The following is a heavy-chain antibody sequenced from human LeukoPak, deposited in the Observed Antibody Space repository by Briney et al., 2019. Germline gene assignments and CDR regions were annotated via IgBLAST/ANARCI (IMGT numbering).Heavy chain of an antibody. CDR2: ISHSGRTM. V-gene: IGHV3-11*01. J-gene: IGHJ6*03. D-gene: IGHD2-8*01. CDR3: ARDSIVRGNIGNDMDV. Sequence: GGSLRLSCAASGFTFSDYYMSWLRQAPGRGLVWVSYISHSGRTMYYADSVKGRFTISRDNAKNSLYLQMNSLRAGDTAVYYCARDSIVRGNIGNDMDVWGKGTTVTVSS. CDR1: GFTFSDYY.